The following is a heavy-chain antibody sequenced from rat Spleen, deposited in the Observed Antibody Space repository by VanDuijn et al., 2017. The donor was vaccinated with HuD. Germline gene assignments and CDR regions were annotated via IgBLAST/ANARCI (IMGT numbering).Heavy chain of an antibody. Sequence: EVQLVESGGGLVQPGRSLKLSCAASGFTFSDYNMAWVRQAPKKGLEWVATISYDGSSTYYRDSVKGRFTISRDNAKSTLYLQMDSLRSEDTATYYCARRELRRVYYVMDAWGQGASVTVSS. D-gene: IGHD1-11*01. V-gene: IGHV5-7*01. CDR3: ARRELRRVYYVMDA. CDR1: GFTFSDYN. J-gene: IGHJ4*01. CDR2: ISYDGSST.